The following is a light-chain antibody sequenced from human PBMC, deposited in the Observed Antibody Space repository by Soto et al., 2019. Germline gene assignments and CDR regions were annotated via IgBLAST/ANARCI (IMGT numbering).Light chain of an antibody. CDR3: QQRSSWPS. Sequence: EIVLTQSPATLSSSPGERATLSCRASQSVSNYLAWYQQKPGQAPRLLIYDASNRATGVPPRFSGSGSGTDFTLTISSLEPEDFAVYYCQQRSSWPSFGGGTKVEIK. CDR2: DAS. J-gene: IGKJ4*01. CDR1: QSVSNY. V-gene: IGKV3-11*01.